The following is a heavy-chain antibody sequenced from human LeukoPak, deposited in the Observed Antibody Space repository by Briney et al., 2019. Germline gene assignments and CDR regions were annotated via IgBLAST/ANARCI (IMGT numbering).Heavy chain of an antibody. V-gene: IGHV3-30*03. CDR3: ARGGYCSGGSCYYFDY. CDR2: ISYDGSKK. J-gene: IGHJ4*02. CDR1: GFTFSSYG. D-gene: IGHD2-15*01. Sequence: GGSLRLSCAASGFTFSSYGMHWVRQAPGKGLEWLAVISYDGSKKYYVDSVKGRFTISRDNSKNTLYLQVNSLRGEDTAVYYCARGGYCSGGSCYYFDYWGQGTLVTVSS.